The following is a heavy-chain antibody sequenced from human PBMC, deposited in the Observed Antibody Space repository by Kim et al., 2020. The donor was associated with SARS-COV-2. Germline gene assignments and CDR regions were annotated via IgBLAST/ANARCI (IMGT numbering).Heavy chain of an antibody. Sequence: GGSLRLSCAASGFTFSSYAMHWVRQAPGKGLEWVAVISYDGSNKYYADSVKGRFTISRDNSKNTLYLQMNSLRAEDTAVYYCARDGKRDGYNFPVSYYF. CDR1: GFTFSSYA. CDR3: ARDGKRDGYNFPVSYYF. V-gene: IGHV3-30-3*01. D-gene: IGHD5-12*01. J-gene: IGHJ4*01. CDR2: ISYDGSNK.